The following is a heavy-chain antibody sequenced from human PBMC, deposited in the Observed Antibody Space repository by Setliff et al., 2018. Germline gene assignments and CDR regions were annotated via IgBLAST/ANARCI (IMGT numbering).Heavy chain of an antibody. J-gene: IGHJ4*02. CDR1: GGSINNYY. CDR2: VYSNVGT. Sequence: SETLSLTCTVSGGSINNYYWSWIRQPAGKGLEWIGRVYSNVGTNFNPSLKSRITKSVDTSKNQFSLKLSSVTAADTAVYYCARLPPLHTPMALTFDYWGQGILVTVSS. D-gene: IGHD5-18*01. V-gene: IGHV4-4*07. CDR3: ARLPPLHTPMALTFDY.